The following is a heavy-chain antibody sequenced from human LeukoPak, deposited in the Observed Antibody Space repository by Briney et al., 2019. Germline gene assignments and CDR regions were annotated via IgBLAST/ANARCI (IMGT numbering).Heavy chain of an antibody. CDR2: ISYDGSNK. CDR3: ARARGNWNYGQVYFDY. CDR1: GFTFSSYA. Sequence: PGGSLRLSCAASGFTFSSYAMHWVRQAPGKGLEWVAVISYDGSNKYYADSVKGRFTFSRDNSKNTLYLQMNSLRAEDTAVYYCARARGNWNYGQVYFDYWGQGTLVTVSS. D-gene: IGHD1-7*01. V-gene: IGHV3-30*01. J-gene: IGHJ4*02.